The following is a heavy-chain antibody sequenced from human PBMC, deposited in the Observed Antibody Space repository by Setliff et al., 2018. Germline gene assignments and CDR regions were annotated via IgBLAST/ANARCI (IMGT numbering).Heavy chain of an antibody. V-gene: IGHV1-3*01. D-gene: IGHD6-19*01. CDR2: INAGNGNT. CDR1: GYTFTSYA. CDR3: AREVDSSGWYGIDP. Sequence: ASVKVSCKASGYTFTSYAMHWVRQAPGQRLEWMGWINAGNGNTKYSQKFQGRVTITRDTSASTAYMELSSLRSEDTAVYYCAREVDSSGWYGIDPRGQGTLVTVSS. J-gene: IGHJ5*02.